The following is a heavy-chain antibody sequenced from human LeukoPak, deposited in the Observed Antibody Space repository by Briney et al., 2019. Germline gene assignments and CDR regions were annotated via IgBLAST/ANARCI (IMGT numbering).Heavy chain of an antibody. CDR2: IHHSGSK. J-gene: IGHJ4*02. CDR3: ACKTTAAAGTFDY. D-gene: IGHD6-13*01. Sequence: SETLSLTCAVSGGSISSSNWWSWARQPPGKGLEWIGEIHHSGSKNYSPSLNSRVTISVDKSKSQFSLKLTSVTVADTALYYCACKTTAAAGTFDYWGQGTLVTVSS. V-gene: IGHV4-4*02. CDR1: GGSISSSNW.